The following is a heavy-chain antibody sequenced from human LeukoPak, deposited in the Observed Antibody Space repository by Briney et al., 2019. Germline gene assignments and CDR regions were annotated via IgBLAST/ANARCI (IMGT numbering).Heavy chain of an antibody. CDR2: ISSSSYT. CDR1: GFTVSTNL. Sequence: PGGSLRLSCAASGFTVSTNLLSWIRQAPGKGLEWVSYISSSSYTNYADSVKGRFTISRDNAKNSLYLQMNSLRAEDTAVYYCARYGSSWYYYYYGMDVWGQGTTVTVSS. D-gene: IGHD6-13*01. V-gene: IGHV3-11*06. CDR3: ARYGSSWYYYYYGMDV. J-gene: IGHJ6*02.